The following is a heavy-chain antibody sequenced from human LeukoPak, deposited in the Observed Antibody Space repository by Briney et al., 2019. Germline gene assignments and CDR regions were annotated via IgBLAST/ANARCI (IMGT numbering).Heavy chain of an antibody. J-gene: IGHJ4*02. D-gene: IGHD6-19*01. Sequence: GGSLRLSCAASGFTFSSYAMSWVRQAPGKGLEWVSAISGSGGATYYADSVRGRFTISRDNSKNTLYLQMNSLRAEDTAVYYCARSYSSGWYLGDFDYWGQGTLVTVSS. CDR1: GFTFSSYA. V-gene: IGHV3-23*01. CDR3: ARSYSSGWYLGDFDY. CDR2: ISGSGGAT.